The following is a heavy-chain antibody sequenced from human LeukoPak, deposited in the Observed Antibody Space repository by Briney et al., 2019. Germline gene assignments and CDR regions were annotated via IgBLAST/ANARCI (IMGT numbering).Heavy chain of an antibody. CDR3: ARGYGDYEPYYFDY. D-gene: IGHD4-17*01. CDR1: GGTFSSYA. CDR2: IIPIFGTA. Sequence: SVKVSCKASGGTFSSYAISWVRQAPGQGLEWMGRIIPIFGTANYAQKFQGRVTITTDESTSTPYMELSSLRSEDTAVYYCARGYGDYEPYYFDYWGQGTLVTVSS. V-gene: IGHV1-69*05. J-gene: IGHJ4*02.